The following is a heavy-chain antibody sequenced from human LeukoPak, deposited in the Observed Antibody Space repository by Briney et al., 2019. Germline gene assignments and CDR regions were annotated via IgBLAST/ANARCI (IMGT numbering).Heavy chain of an antibody. D-gene: IGHD1-26*01. V-gene: IGHV4-4*07. J-gene: IGHJ4*02. CDR3: AREGIVGATMYFDY. CDR1: GGSINSYY. Sequence: PSETLSLTCTVSGGSINSYYWTWIRQPAGKGLEWIGRIYTSGSTNYNPSLKSRVTMSLDTSKNQFSLKLSSVTAADTAVYYCAREGIVGATMYFDYWGQGTLVTVSS. CDR2: IYTSGST.